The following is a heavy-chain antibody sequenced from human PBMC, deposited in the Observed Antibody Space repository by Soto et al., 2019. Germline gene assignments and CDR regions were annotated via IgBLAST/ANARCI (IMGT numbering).Heavy chain of an antibody. J-gene: IGHJ3*02. V-gene: IGHV1-69*02. CDR1: GGTFSSYT. CDR2: IIPILGIA. Sequence: SVKVSCKASGGTFSSYTISWVRQAPGQGLEWMGRIIPILGIANYAQKFQGRVTITADKSASTAYMELSSLRSEDTAVYYCAVLARGPQSWGVAFDIWAQGTMVSVSS. CDR3: AVLARGPQSWGVAFDI. D-gene: IGHD3-10*01.